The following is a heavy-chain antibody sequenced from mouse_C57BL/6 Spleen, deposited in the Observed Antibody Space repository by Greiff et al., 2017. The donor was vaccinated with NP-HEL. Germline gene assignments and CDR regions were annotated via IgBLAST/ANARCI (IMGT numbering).Heavy chain of an antibody. CDR2: IWRGGST. V-gene: IGHV2-5*01. CDR1: GFSLTSYG. D-gene: IGHD2-4*01. Sequence: QVQLQQSGPGLVQPSQSLSITCTVSGFSLTSYGVHWVRQSPGKGLEWLGVIWRGGSTDYNAAFMSRLSITKDNSKRQVFFKMNSLQADDTAIYYCAKYYDYDVGAMDYWGQGTSVTVSS. J-gene: IGHJ4*01. CDR3: AKYYDYDVGAMDY.